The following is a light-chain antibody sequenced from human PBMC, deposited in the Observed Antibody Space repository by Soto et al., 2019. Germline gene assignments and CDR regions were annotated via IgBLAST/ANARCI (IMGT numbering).Light chain of an antibody. CDR3: QQYNNWPWT. J-gene: IGKJ1*01. CDR2: GAS. Sequence: EIVMTQSPATLSVSPGERATLSCRASQSVSSNLAWYQQKRGQAPRLLIYGASTRATGIPARFSGSGSGTEFTRTGSSLQSKDFAVYYCQQYNNWPWTVGQGTKVEIK. V-gene: IGKV3-15*01. CDR1: QSVSSN.